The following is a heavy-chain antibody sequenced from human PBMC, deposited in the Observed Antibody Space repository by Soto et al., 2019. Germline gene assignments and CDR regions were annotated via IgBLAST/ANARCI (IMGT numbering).Heavy chain of an antibody. CDR3: ARSNEAAAGTIDY. V-gene: IGHV6-1*01. J-gene: IGHJ4*02. D-gene: IGHD6-13*01. CDR1: GDSVSSNSAA. CDR2: TYYRSKWYS. Sequence: SQTLSLTCAISGDSVSSNSAAWNWIRQSPSRGLEWLGKTYYRSKWYSDYAGSVKSRITINADTSKNQFSLQLNSVTPDDTAVYYCARSNEAAAGTIDYWGQGTLVTVSS.